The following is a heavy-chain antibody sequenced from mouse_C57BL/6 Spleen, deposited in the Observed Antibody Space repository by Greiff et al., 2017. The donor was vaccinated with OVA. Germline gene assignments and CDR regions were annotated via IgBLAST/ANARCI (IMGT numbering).Heavy chain of an antibody. D-gene: IGHD2-4*01. V-gene: IGHV1-54*01. CDR3: ARCDYDYDSGFAY. Sequence: QVQLQQSGAELVRPGTSVKVSCKASGYAFTNYLIEWVKQRPGQGLEWIGVINPGSGGTNYNEKFKGKATLTADKSSSTAYMQLSSLTSEDSAVYFWARCDYDYDSGFAYWGQETLVTVSA. J-gene: IGHJ3*01. CDR2: INPGSGGT. CDR1: GYAFTNYL.